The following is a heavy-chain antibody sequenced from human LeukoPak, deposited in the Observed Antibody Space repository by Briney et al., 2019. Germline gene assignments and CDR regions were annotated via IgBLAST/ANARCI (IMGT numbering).Heavy chain of an antibody. CDR1: GYTLTYYY. CDR2: ISPNSGGT. D-gene: IGHD3-22*01. CDR3: ARAHLDRLTDY. V-gene: IGHV1-2*02. Sequence: GASEKVTCQPSGYTLTYYYMHWVRQAPAKGREWMGWISPNSGGTNYAQKFPGRVTMTRDTSISTAYMELSRLRSDDTAVYYCARAHLDRLTDYWGQGTLVTVSS. J-gene: IGHJ4*02.